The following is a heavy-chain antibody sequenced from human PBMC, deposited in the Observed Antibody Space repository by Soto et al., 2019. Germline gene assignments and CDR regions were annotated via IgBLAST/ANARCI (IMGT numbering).Heavy chain of an antibody. Sequence: PGXSLILSCAASGFTFSSYAMHCVRQAPCKGPEWVAVISYDGSNKYYADSVKGRFTISRDNSKNTLYLQMNSLRAEDTAVYYCARERGLAAADYWGQGTLVTVSS. CDR3: ARERGLAAADY. D-gene: IGHD6-13*01. CDR1: GFTFSSYA. J-gene: IGHJ4*02. CDR2: ISYDGSNK. V-gene: IGHV3-30-3*01.